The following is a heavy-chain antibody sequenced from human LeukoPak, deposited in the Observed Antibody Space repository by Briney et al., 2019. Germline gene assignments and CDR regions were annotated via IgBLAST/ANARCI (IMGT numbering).Heavy chain of an antibody. J-gene: IGHJ5*02. V-gene: IGHV3-15*01. CDR2: ITSKSYEGTT. CDR3: STAFYGAPLA. D-gene: IGHD4-17*01. Sequence: GGSLRLSCAASGFTFSSHGMHWVRQAPGKGLEWVARITSKSYEGTTDYAAPVKGRFTTSRDDSKNTLYLQMNSLEIEDTAVYYCSTAFYGAPLAWGQGTLVTVSS. CDR1: GFTFSSHG.